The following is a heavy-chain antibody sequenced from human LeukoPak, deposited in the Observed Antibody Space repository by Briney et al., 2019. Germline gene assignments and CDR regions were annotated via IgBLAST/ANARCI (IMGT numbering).Heavy chain of an antibody. CDR3: AKADSNGYYSFFDY. Sequence: GGSLRLSCTASGFTFGDYAMSWVRQAPGKGLEWVSTISGSGGSTYYADSVKGRFTISRDNSKNTLYLQMNTLRAEDTAVYYCAKADSNGYYSFFDYWGQGTLVTVSS. D-gene: IGHD3-22*01. CDR1: GFTFGDYA. J-gene: IGHJ4*02. CDR2: ISGSGGST. V-gene: IGHV3-23*01.